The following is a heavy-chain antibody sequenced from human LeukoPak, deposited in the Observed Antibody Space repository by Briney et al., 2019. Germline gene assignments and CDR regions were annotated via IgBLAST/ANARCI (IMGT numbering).Heavy chain of an antibody. CDR3: ARRAYYYGAETYYPYYYYYYFDV. V-gene: IGHV4-34*01. J-gene: IGHJ6*03. CDR1: GGFFSGYY. D-gene: IGHD3-10*01. Sequence: SETLSLTCAVYGGFFSGYYWTWIRQPPGKGLEWIGEINHSGNTNYNPSLESRVTISEDTSKNQFSLRLTSVTAADTAVYYCARRAYYYGAETYYPYYYYYYFDVWGKGTTVTISS. CDR2: INHSGNT.